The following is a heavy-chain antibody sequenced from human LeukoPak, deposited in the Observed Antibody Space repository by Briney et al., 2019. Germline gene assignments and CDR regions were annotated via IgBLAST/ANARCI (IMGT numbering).Heavy chain of an antibody. D-gene: IGHD1-26*01. CDR1: GFXFSSYG. J-gene: IGHJ6*02. CDR2: IYSGGST. V-gene: IGHV3-NL1*01. CDR3: ARDREWAGFDV. Sequence: GGSLRLSCVASGFXFSSYGMHWVRQAPGKGLEWVAVIYSGGSTYHADSVKGRFTISRDNSKNTLYLQMNSLRAEDTAVYYCARDREWAGFDVWGQGTTVTVSS.